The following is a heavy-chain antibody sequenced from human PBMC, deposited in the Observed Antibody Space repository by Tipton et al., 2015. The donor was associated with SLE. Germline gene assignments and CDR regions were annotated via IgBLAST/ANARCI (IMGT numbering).Heavy chain of an antibody. D-gene: IGHD3/OR15-3a*01. CDR3: ATDGLDAFDI. CDR2: ISPSGDST. J-gene: IGHJ3*02. CDR1: EYTFTNYN. V-gene: IGHV1-46*01. Sequence: QSGPEVKKPGASVKVTCMASEYTFTNYNIHWVRQAPGQGLEWMGIISPSGDSTNYAQKFQGRVTMTRDTSTRTVYMELSSLRSEDTAVYYCATDGLDAFDIWGQGTMVTVSS.